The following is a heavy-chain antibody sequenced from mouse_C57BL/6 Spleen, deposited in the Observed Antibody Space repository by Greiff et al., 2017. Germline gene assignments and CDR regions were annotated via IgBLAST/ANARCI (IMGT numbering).Heavy chain of an antibody. CDR1: GFTFSSYA. J-gene: IGHJ3*01. CDR3: ARDNWEGAWFAY. Sequence: EVKVEESGGGLVKPGGSLKLSCAASGFTFSSYAMSWVRQTPEKRLEWVATISDGGSYTYYPDNVKGRFTISRDNAKNNLYLQMSHLKSEDTAMYYCARDNWEGAWFAYWGQGTLVTVSA. CDR2: ISDGGSYT. V-gene: IGHV5-4*01. D-gene: IGHD4-1*01.